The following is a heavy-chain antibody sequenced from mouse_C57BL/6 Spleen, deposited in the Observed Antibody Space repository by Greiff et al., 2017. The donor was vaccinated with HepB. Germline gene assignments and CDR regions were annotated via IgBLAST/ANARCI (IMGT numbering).Heavy chain of an antibody. Sequence: EVQLQQSGAELVKPGASVKLSCTASGFNIKDYYMHWVKQRTEQGLEWIGRIDPEDGDTKYAPKFQGKATITADTSSNTAYRQLSSLTSEDTAVYYCARYGSNYDAWFAYWGQGTLVTVST. D-gene: IGHD2-5*01. V-gene: IGHV14-2*01. CDR3: ARYGSNYDAWFAY. CDR1: GFNIKDYY. CDR2: IDPEDGDT. J-gene: IGHJ3*01.